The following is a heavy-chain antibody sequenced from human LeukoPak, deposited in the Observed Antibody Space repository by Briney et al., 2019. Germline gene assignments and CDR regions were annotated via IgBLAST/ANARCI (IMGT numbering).Heavy chain of an antibody. CDR1: GYTFTSYG. CDR2: ISAYNGNT. CDR3: ARGGYYGSSSSPFGTFDI. J-gene: IGHJ3*02. D-gene: IGHD3-10*01. V-gene: IGHV1-18*01. Sequence: ASVKVSCKASGYTFTSYGISWVRQAPGQGLEWMGWISAYNGNTNYAQKLQGRVTMTTDTSTSTAYMELRSLRSDDTAVYYCARGGYYGSSSSPFGTFDIWGQGTMVTVSS.